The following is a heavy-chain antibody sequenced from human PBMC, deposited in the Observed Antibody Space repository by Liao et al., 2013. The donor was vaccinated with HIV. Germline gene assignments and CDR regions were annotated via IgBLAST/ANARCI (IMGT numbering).Heavy chain of an antibody. J-gene: IGHJ4*02. CDR3: ARSLLKVAAGSLGY. V-gene: IGHV4-61*02. Sequence: QVQLQESGPGLVKPSQTLSLTCTVSGGSISSGSYYWSWIRQPAGKGLEWIGRIYTSGSTNYNPSLKSRVTMSVDTSKNQFSLKLSSVTAADTAVYYCARSLLKVAAGSLGYWGQGTLVTVSS. CDR2: IYTSGST. CDR1: GGSISSGSYY. D-gene: IGHD6-13*01.